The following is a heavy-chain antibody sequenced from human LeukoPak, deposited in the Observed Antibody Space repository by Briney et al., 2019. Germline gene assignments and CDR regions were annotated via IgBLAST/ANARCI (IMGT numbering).Heavy chain of an antibody. CDR1: GYTFTGYY. J-gene: IGHJ3*02. Sequence: RASVKVSCKASGYTFTGYYIHWVRQAPGQGLEWMGWINPNSGGTNFAQKFRGRVTLTRDTSINTAYMDLSRERSDDTAVYYCARDRIVGASDAFDIWGQGTMVTVSS. CDR2: INPNSGGT. D-gene: IGHD1-26*01. CDR3: ARDRIVGASDAFDI. V-gene: IGHV1-2*02.